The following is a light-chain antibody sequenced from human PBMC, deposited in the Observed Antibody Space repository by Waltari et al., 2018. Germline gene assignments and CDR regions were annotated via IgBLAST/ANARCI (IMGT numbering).Light chain of an antibody. Sequence: EVVLTQSPGTLSLSPGARAPLSCRASQRVSRALAWYQQKPGQAPRLLIYGASIRATGIPDRFSGSGSGTDFSLTISRLEPADSAMYYCQHYVRLPATFGQGTKVEIK. J-gene: IGKJ1*01. CDR2: GAS. V-gene: IGKV3-20*01. CDR1: QRVSRA. CDR3: QHYVRLPAT.